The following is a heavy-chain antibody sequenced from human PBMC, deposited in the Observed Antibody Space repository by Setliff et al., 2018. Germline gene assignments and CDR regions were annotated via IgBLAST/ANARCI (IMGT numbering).Heavy chain of an antibody. J-gene: IGHJ3*02. V-gene: IGHV5-51*01. D-gene: IGHD5-12*01. CDR2: IHPSNSDT. Sequence: GESLKISCKGSGYSFTDYWIGWVRQMPGEGLEWMGIIHPSNSDTVYSPSFQDQVTISADRSITTAYLQWSSLKASDTAIYYCARNRVALYDAFDIWGQGTMVTVSS. CDR3: ARNRVALYDAFDI. CDR1: GYSFTDYW.